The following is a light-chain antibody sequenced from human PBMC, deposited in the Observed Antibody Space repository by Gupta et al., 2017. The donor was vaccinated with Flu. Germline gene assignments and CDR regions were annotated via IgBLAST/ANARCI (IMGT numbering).Light chain of an antibody. V-gene: IGKV4-1*01. CDR3: QQYDSPPQT. Sequence: DIWITQSPDSLVAFLGERATRNCKSSQSVLYSSNNKNYLAWYQQKPGQPPKLLIYCASTRESGVPDRFSGSGSGTDFTLTISSLQAEDMAVYYCQQYDSPPQTFGQGTKVEIK. J-gene: IGKJ1*01. CDR1: QSVLYSSNNKNY. CDR2: CAS.